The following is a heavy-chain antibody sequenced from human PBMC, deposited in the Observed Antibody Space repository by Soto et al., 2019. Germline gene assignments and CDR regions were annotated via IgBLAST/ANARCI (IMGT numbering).Heavy chain of an antibody. CDR1: GFTFSSFG. CDR3: AKEGGLSGSYYISSSYYFDY. J-gene: IGHJ4*02. D-gene: IGHD1-26*01. V-gene: IGHV3-30*18. CDR2: ISYDGSNT. Sequence: GGSLRLSCAASGFTFSSFGMHWVRQAPGKGLEWVAIISYDGSNTYYADSVKGRFTISRDNSKNTLYLQMNSLRAEDTSVYYCAKEGGLSGSYYISSSYYFDYWGQGTLVTVSS.